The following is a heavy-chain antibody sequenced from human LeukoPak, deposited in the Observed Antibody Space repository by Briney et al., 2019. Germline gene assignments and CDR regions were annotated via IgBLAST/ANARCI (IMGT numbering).Heavy chain of an antibody. V-gene: IGHV3-53*01. CDR1: FTVXXXX. D-gene: IGHD6-19*01. CDR3: GKQIPLSGTGY. J-gene: IGHJ4*02. CDR2: IYSGGSA. Sequence: FTVXXXXMSXXRQXPXXXXXXVSVIYSGGSAYYADSVKGRFTISSDNSKNALFLQMNSLRADDTAVYYCGKQIPLSGTGYWGQGTLVTVSS.